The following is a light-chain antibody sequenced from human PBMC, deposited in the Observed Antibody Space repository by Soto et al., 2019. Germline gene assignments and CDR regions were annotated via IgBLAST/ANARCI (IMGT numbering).Light chain of an antibody. CDR3: LQHNSYPLT. Sequence: DIQMTQSPSAMSASVGDRVTITCRASQGISNYLAWFQQKPGKVPKRLIYAASILQSGLPSSFSGSASGTESILIISSLQAEDFATYCCLQHNSYPLTFGQGTKVEI. CDR1: QGISNY. CDR2: AAS. V-gene: IGKV1-17*03. J-gene: IGKJ1*01.